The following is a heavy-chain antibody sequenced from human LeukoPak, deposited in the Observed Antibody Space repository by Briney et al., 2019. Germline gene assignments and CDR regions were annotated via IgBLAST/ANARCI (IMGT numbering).Heavy chain of an antibody. CDR2: INPNSGGT. CDR3: ARDYYLTRSAAANYYYYYYMDV. CDR1: GYTFTSYG. Sequence: WASVTVSCKASGYTFTSYGISWVRQAPGQGLEWMGWINPNSGGTNYAQKFQGRVTMTRDTSISTAYMELSRLRSDDTAVYYCARDYYLTRSAAANYYYYYYMDVWGKGTTVTISS. D-gene: IGHD3-22*01. V-gene: IGHV1-2*02. J-gene: IGHJ6*03.